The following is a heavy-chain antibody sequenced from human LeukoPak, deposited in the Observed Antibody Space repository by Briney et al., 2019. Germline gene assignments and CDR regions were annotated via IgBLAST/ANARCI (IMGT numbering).Heavy chain of an antibody. CDR3: ARAARAIVVVINFDY. CDR2: IIPIFGTA. Sequence: SVKVSCKASGGTFSSYAISWVRQAPGQGLEWMGGIIPIFGTANYAQKFQGRVTITADESTSTAYMELSRLRSDDTAVYYCARAARAIVVVINFDYWGQGTLVTVSS. V-gene: IGHV1-69*13. CDR1: GGTFSSYA. J-gene: IGHJ4*02. D-gene: IGHD3-22*01.